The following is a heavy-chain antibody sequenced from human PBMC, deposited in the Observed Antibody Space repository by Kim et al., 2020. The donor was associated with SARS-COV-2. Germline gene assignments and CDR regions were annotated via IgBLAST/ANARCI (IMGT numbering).Heavy chain of an antibody. CDR1: GFTISNNY. CDR3: ARGTRGASDI. J-gene: IGHJ3*02. V-gene: IGHV3-53*01. Sequence: GGSLRLSCAASGFTISNNYMSWVRQAPGKGLEWVSCVTSGGSTYYAESVKGRFIISRDNSKNTLYLQMNSLRAEDTAVYYCARGTRGASDIWGQGTLVSVSS. CDR2: VTSGGST.